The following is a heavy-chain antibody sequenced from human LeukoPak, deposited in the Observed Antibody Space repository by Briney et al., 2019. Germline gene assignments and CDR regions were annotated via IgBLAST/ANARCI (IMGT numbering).Heavy chain of an antibody. J-gene: IGHJ3*02. D-gene: IGHD3-22*01. CDR1: GGSINNSNSY. Sequence: SETLSLTCTVSGGSINNSNSYWGWIRQPPGKGLEWVGSIYYTGSIFYNPSLKSRLTISLDTSKNQISLKLSSVTAADTAVYYCARRFNYYDSSGRDAFDIWGQGTMVTVSS. V-gene: IGHV4-39*07. CDR2: IYYTGSI. CDR3: ARRFNYYDSSGRDAFDI.